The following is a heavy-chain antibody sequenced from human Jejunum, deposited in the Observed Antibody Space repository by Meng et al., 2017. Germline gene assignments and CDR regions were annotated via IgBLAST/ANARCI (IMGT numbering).Heavy chain of an antibody. Sequence: QVKLQQWGAGLLKPSDTLSLPCAVYGGSISDYYWTWIRQPPGKGLEWIGEINDSGSTNYNPSLKSRVTISVDTSKSQFYLRVSSVTAADTAVYYCARGNEYSNYGADFWGQGTLVTVSS. D-gene: IGHD4-11*01. J-gene: IGHJ4*02. CDR3: ARGNEYSNYGADF. V-gene: IGHV4-34*01. CDR1: GGSISDYY. CDR2: INDSGST.